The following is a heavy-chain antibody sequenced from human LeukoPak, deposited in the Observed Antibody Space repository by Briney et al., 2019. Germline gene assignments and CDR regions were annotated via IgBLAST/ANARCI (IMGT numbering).Heavy chain of an antibody. CDR2: MNPNSGNT. D-gene: IGHD3-10*01. V-gene: IGHV1-8*03. Sequence: AASVKVSCKASGYTFTSYDINWVRQATGQGLERMGWMNPNSGNTGYAQKFQGRVTITRNTSISTAYMELSSLRSEDTAVYYCARAPRITMVRGVIYWFDPWGQGTLVTVSS. J-gene: IGHJ5*02. CDR1: GYTFTSYD. CDR3: ARAPRITMVRGVIYWFDP.